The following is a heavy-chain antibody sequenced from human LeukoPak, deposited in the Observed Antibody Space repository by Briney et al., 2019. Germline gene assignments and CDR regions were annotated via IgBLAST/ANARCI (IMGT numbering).Heavy chain of an antibody. CDR3: AKYADYSSSSDWFDP. V-gene: IGHV3-30*02. D-gene: IGHD6-6*01. J-gene: IGHJ5*02. CDR2: IRYDGSNK. CDR1: GFTFSNYD. Sequence: PGGSLRLSCAASGFTFSNYDMHWVRQAPGKGLEWVAFIRYDGSNKYYADFVKGRFTISRDNSKNRLYLQMDSLRAEDTAVYYCAKYADYSSSSDWFDPWGQGTLVTVSS.